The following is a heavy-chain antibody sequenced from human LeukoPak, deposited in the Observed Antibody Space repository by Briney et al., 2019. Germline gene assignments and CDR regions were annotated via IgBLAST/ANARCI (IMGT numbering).Heavy chain of an antibody. CDR2: ISASGSNT. Sequence: PGGSLRLSCTVSGFTFNTYGMSWVRQAPGKGLEWVSGISASGSNTHYADSVKGRVIISRDNSKYTLYLEMKSLRAEDTALYFCAQDGYCSSAHCYTGAIEMWGQGTMVTVS. J-gene: IGHJ3*02. D-gene: IGHD2-2*01. CDR3: AQDGYCSSAHCYTGAIEM. V-gene: IGHV3-23*01. CDR1: GFTFNTYG.